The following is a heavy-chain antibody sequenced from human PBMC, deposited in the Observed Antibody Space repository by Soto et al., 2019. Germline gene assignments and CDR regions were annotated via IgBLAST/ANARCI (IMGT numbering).Heavy chain of an antibody. Sequence: QVQLVQSGAEVKEPGSAVKVSCKAPADSFSSYGISWVRQAPGRGLGWMGGIIPIFGTTNYAEKFQGRVTITADESTNTAYMELSSLRSEDTALYYCARVFPDGWVEPGVVRGYLDTWGRGTLVTVSS. CDR1: ADSFSSYG. CDR2: IIPIFGTT. J-gene: IGHJ4*02. CDR3: ARVFPDGWVEPGVVRGYLDT. D-gene: IGHD3-3*01. V-gene: IGHV1-69*01.